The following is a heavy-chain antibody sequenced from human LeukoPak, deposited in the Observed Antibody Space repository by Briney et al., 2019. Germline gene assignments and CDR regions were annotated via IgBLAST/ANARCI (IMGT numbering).Heavy chain of an antibody. D-gene: IGHD3-10*01. CDR3: ASVLLWFGELAPPGY. J-gene: IGHJ4*02. CDR1: GFIFSSYE. V-gene: IGHV3-48*03. CDR2: ISSSGSTI. Sequence: PGGSLRLSCAASGFIFSSYEMNWVRQAPGKGLDWVSYISSSGSTIYYADSVKGRFTITRDNAKNSLYLQMNSLRAEDTAVYYCASVLLWFGELAPPGYWGQGTLVTVSS.